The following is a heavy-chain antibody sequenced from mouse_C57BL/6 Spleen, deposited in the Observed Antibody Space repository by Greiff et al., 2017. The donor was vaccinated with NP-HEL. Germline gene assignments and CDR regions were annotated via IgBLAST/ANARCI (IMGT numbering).Heavy chain of an antibody. CDR1: GYTFTSYW. J-gene: IGHJ2*01. CDR3: ARTIVVLDYYYED. D-gene: IGHD1-1*01. CDR2: IYPGSGST. Sequence: QVQLQQPGAELVKPGASVKMSCKASGYTFTSYWMTWVKQRPGQGLEWIGDIYPGSGSTNYNEKFKSKATLTVDTSSSTAYMQLSSLTSEDSAVYYCARTIVVLDYYYEDWGKGTTLTAAS. V-gene: IGHV1-55*01.